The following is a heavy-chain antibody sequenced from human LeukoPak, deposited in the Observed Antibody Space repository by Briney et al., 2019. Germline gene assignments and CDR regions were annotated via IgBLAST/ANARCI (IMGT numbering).Heavy chain of an antibody. CDR3: ARVAAGHYGEYDY. V-gene: IGHV3-72*01. CDR1: GFTCSDHY. CDR2: IRNKANRYTT. Sequence: PGGSLRLSCAASGFTCSDHYMDWVRPAPGKGLEWVGRIRNKANRYTTEYAASVKGRFTISGDESRNSLYLQMNSLRAEDTALYYCARVAAGHYGEYDYWGQGTLVSVSS. D-gene: IGHD4-17*01. J-gene: IGHJ4*02.